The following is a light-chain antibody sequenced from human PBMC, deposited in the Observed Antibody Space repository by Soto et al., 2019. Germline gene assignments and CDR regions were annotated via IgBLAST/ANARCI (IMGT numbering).Light chain of an antibody. CDR1: QGISSY. V-gene: IGKV1-8*01. CDR3: QQYYSYPFT. J-gene: IGKJ3*01. Sequence: AIRMTQSPSSLSASTGDRVTITCRASQGISSYLAWYQQKPGKAPKLLIYAASTLQSGVPSRFSCSGSGTDFTLTISCLQSEDFATYYCQQYYSYPFTFGPGTQVDIK. CDR2: AAS.